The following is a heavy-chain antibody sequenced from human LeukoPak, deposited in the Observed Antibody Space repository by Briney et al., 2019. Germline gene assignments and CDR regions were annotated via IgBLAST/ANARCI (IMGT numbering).Heavy chain of an antibody. J-gene: IGHJ4*02. D-gene: IGHD3-22*01. V-gene: IGHV3-23*01. CDR2: ISGSGGST. Sequence: PGGSLRLSCAASGFTFSSYAMSWVRQAPGKGLEWVSAISGSGGSTYYADSVKGRFTISRDNSKNTLYLQMNSLRAEDTAVYYCAKGPRITMIVDIDYWGQGTLVTVSS. CDR1: GFTFSSYA. CDR3: AKGPRITMIVDIDY.